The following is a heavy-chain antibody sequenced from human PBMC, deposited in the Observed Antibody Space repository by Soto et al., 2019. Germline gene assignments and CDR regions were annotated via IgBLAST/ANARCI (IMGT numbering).Heavy chain of an antibody. J-gene: IGHJ6*02. CDR2: INPNSGGT. V-gene: IGHV1-2*04. Sequence: GASGKVCCKASGYTFTGYYMHWVRQAPGQGPEWMGWINPNSGGTNYAQKFQGWVTMTRDTSISTAYMELSRLRSDDTAVYYCAREEQQLENYYGMDVWGQGTTVTVSS. CDR3: AREEQQLENYYGMDV. D-gene: IGHD6-13*01. CDR1: GYTFTGYY.